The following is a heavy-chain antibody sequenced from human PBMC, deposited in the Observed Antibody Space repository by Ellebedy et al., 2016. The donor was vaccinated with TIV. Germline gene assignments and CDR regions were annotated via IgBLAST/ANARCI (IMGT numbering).Heavy chain of an antibody. V-gene: IGHV1-3*01. CDR1: GYTFSTYA. CDR2: IHAGNGAT. J-gene: IGHJ4*02. Sequence: AASVKVSCKASGYTFSTYAIHWVRQAPGQRLEWLGGIHAGNGATRYSQKFQARLTITRDTSASTTYMEFRSLTSEDSAVYYCARSADNYPYDSWGQGTLVTVSS. D-gene: IGHD5-24*01. CDR3: ARSADNYPYDS.